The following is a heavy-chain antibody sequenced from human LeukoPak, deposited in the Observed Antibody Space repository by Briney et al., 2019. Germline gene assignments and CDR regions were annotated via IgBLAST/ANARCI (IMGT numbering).Heavy chain of an antibody. J-gene: IGHJ4*02. CDR1: GYTFSSFG. Sequence: ASVKVSCKASGYTFSSFGISWVRQAPGQGLEWVGWISAYHGHTNYAQNLQGRVTMTTDTSTSTAYMELTSLRPDDTAVYYCARDQVVGPTAGTFDYWGQGTLVTVSS. V-gene: IGHV1-18*01. CDR3: ARDQVVGPTAGTFDY. CDR2: ISAYHGHT. D-gene: IGHD1-26*01.